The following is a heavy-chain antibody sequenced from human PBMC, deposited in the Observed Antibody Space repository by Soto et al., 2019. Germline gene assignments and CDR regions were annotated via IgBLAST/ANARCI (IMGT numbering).Heavy chain of an antibody. D-gene: IGHD3-10*01. J-gene: IGHJ6*02. CDR3: ARAAGSMVRGVYGMDV. CDR1: GFTLSNYE. CDR2: TSSSGSTI. Sequence: EVQLVESGGGLVQPGGSLRLSCAASGFTLSNYEINWVRQAPGKGLEWVSYTSSSGSTIYYADSVKGRFTISRDNAKNSLYLQMNSLRAEDTAVYYCARAAGSMVRGVYGMDVWGQGTTVTVSS. V-gene: IGHV3-48*03.